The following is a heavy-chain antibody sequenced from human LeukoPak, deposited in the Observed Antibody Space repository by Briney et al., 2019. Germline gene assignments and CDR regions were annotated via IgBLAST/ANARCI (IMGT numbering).Heavy chain of an antibody. V-gene: IGHV4-4*07. Sequence: SETLSLTCTVSGGSISSYYWSWIRQPAGKGLEWIGRIYTSGSTNYNPSLKSRVTISVDTSKNQFSLKLSSVTAADTAVYYCARARYQLLYGFRKNNWFDPWGQGTLVTVSS. CDR2: IYTSGST. CDR3: ARARYQLLYGFRKNNWFDP. CDR1: GGSISSYY. D-gene: IGHD2-2*02. J-gene: IGHJ5*02.